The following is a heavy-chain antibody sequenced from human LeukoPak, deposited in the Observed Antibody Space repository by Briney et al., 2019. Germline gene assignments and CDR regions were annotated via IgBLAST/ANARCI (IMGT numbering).Heavy chain of an antibody. V-gene: IGHV3-33*01. Sequence: GGSLRLSCEASGITFSSYGMHWVRQAPGKGLEWVAVIWYDGSKKFYADSVKGRFTISRDNSKNTLYLQMNSLRVEDTAVYYCARGLAVAEGYFDHRGQGTLVTVSS. CDR1: GITFSSYG. CDR3: ARGLAVAEGYFDH. J-gene: IGHJ4*02. CDR2: IWYDGSKK. D-gene: IGHD6-19*01.